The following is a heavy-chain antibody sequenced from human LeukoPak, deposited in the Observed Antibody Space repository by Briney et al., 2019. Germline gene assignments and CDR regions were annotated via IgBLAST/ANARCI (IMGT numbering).Heavy chain of an antibody. CDR3: ARAYCGGDCYFPFDY. D-gene: IGHD2-21*01. Sequence: SETLSLTCTVSGGSISSYYWSWIRQPPGKGLEGIGYIYYSGSTNYNPSLKSRVTISVDTSKNQFSLKLSSVTAADTAVYYCARAYCGGDCYFPFDYWGQGTLVTVSS. CDR2: IYYSGST. J-gene: IGHJ4*02. V-gene: IGHV4-59*01. CDR1: GGSISSYY.